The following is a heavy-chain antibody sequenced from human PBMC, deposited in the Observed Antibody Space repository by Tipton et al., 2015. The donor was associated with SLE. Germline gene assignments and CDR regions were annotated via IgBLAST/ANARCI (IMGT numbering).Heavy chain of an antibody. D-gene: IGHD2-2*01. CDR2: IYHSGST. V-gene: IGHV4-34*01. CDR1: GGSFSGYY. Sequence: TLSLTCAVYGGSFSGYYWGWIRQPPGKGLEWIGSIYHSGSTYYNPSLKSRVTISVDTSKNQFSLKLSSVTAADTAVYYCASGIPTMPLQHWGQGTLVTVSS. J-gene: IGHJ1*01. CDR3: ASGIPTMPLQH.